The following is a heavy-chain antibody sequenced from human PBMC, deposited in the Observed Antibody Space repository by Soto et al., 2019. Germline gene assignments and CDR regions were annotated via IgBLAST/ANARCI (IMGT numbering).Heavy chain of an antibody. CDR2: ISYDGSNK. J-gene: IGHJ6*02. CDR3: ARDFWSGPYYYYGMDV. D-gene: IGHD3-3*01. Sequence: PVGSLRLSCAASGFTFSSYAMHWVRQAPGKGLEWVAVISYDGSNKYYADSVKGRFTISRDNSKNTLYLQMNSLRAEDTAVYYCARDFWSGPYYYYGMDVWGQGTTVTVSS. V-gene: IGHV3-30-3*01. CDR1: GFTFSSYA.